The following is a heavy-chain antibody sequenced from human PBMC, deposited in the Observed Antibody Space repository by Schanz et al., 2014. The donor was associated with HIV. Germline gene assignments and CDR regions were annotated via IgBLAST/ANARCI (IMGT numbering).Heavy chain of an antibody. CDR3: ARRRADQKTFDY. D-gene: IGHD2-2*01. J-gene: IGHJ4*02. Sequence: VQLVESGGSLVQPGGSLRLSCAASGFTFSTYGMHWVRQAPGKGLEWVAGISYDGTNKFYVDSVKGRFTISRDNSKNTLYLQMNSLGAEDTALFYCARRRADQKTFDYWGQGALVTVSS. CDR2: ISYDGTNK. V-gene: IGHV3-30*03. CDR1: GFTFSTYG.